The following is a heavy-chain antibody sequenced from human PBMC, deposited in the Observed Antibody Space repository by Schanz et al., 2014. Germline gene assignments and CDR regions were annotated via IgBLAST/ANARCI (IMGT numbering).Heavy chain of an antibody. V-gene: IGHV1-18*01. Sequence: QVLQVQSGPELKKPGTSVKVSCKASGYTFNNYTYVMIWVRQAPGQGLEWMGWISAYNGHTDYAQKLQGRVTLTTDTSTSTAYMELRNLRSDDTAVYYCARAKRFEDMDVWGQGTTVTVSS. CDR1: GYTFNNYTYV. CDR2: ISAYNGHT. D-gene: IGHD3-3*01. CDR3: ARAKRFEDMDV. J-gene: IGHJ6*02.